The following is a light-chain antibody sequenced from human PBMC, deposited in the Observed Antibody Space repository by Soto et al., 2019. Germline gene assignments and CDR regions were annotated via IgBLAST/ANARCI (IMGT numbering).Light chain of an antibody. CDR1: SSDVGGYNY. CDR3: CSYGGSYTFV. V-gene: IGLV2-11*01. J-gene: IGLJ1*01. Sequence: QSVLTQPRSVSGSPGQSVTISCTGTSSDVGGYNYVSWYQHYPGTAPKLMIYDVNKRPSGVPDRFSGSKSGNTASLTISGLQAEDDADYYCCSYGGSYTFVFGTGTKVTVL. CDR2: DVN.